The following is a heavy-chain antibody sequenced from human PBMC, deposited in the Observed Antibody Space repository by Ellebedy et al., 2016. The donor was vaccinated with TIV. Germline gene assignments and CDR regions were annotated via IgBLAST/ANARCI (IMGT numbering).Heavy chain of an antibody. CDR1: GFTFSTDS. D-gene: IGHD4-23*01. CDR2: ITSSSSST. CDR3: ARWGVVSPTH. J-gene: IGHJ1*01. V-gene: IGHV3-48*04. Sequence: GESLKISCAASGFTFSTDSMNCVRQAPGKGLEWVSYITSSSSSTYYADTVNGRFTLSRDNAKSTLYLQMNSLRVEDTAVYYCARWGVVSPTHWGQGTLVTVSS.